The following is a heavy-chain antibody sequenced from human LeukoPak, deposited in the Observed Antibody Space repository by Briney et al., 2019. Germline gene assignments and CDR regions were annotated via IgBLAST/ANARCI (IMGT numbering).Heavy chain of an antibody. V-gene: IGHV3-74*01. Sequence: PGGSLRLSCAASGFTFSRYWMHWVRQAPGKGLVWVSRNSDGSSTNYADSVKGRFTISRDNTKNTLYLQMNSLRAEDTAVYYCARAGKTGAAAFDIRGQGTMVTVSS. D-gene: IGHD3-10*01. J-gene: IGHJ3*02. CDR2: NSDGSST. CDR3: ARAGKTGAAAFDI. CDR1: GFTFSRYW.